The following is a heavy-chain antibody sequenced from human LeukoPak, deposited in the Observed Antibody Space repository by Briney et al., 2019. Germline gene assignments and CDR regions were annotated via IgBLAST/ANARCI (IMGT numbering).Heavy chain of an antibody. D-gene: IGHD3-16*02. Sequence: ASVKVSCKASGYTFTSYGISWVRQAPGQGLEWMGWINPGNGNTKYSPKFQGRVTFSRDTSATTADMEVSRLNFEDSAVYYCARLSSTSIWLLDYWGLGTLVTVSS. J-gene: IGHJ4*02. V-gene: IGHV1-3*01. CDR2: INPGNGNT. CDR1: GYTFTSYG. CDR3: ARLSSTSIWLLDY.